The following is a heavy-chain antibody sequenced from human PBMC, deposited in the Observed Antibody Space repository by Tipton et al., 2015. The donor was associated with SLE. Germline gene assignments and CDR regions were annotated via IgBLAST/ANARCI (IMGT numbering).Heavy chain of an antibody. V-gene: IGHV6-1*01. CDR2: TYYRSKWYN. Sequence: LVKPTQTLSLACAISGDSVSSNSAAWNWIRQSPSRGLEWLGGTYYRSKWYNDYAVSVKSRITINPDTSKNQFSLQVNSVTPEDTAVYYCARLGPTGDLGDAFDIWGQGTMVTVSS. CDR3: ARLGPTGDLGDAFDI. J-gene: IGHJ3*02. D-gene: IGHD7-27*01. CDR1: GDSVSSNSAA.